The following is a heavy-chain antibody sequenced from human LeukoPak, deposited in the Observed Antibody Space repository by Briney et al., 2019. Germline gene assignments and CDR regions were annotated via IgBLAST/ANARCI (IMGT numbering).Heavy chain of an antibody. CDR2: IKQDGSEK. D-gene: IGHD6-13*01. CDR1: GFTFSSYW. Sequence: GGSLRLSCAASGFTFSSYWMSWVRQAPGKGLEWVANIKQDGSEKYYVDSVKGRFTISRDNAKNSLYLQMNSLRAEDTAVYYCARVVRSSWYGGIDYWGQGTLVTVSS. V-gene: IGHV3-7*01. J-gene: IGHJ4*02. CDR3: ARVVRSSWYGGIDY.